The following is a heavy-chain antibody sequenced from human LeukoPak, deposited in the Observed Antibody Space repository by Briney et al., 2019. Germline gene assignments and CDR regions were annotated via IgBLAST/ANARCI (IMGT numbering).Heavy chain of an antibody. CDR2: IYYSGST. Sequence: SQTLSLTCTVSGGSISSGGYYWSWIRQHPGKGLEWIGYIYYSGSTYYNPSLKSRVTISVDTSKNQFSLKLSSVTAADTAVYYCARPRLYYYDSSGYFSDYAFDIWGQGTMVTVSS. CDR3: ARPRLYYYDSSGYFSDYAFDI. V-gene: IGHV4-31*03. D-gene: IGHD3-22*01. CDR1: GGSISSGGYY. J-gene: IGHJ3*02.